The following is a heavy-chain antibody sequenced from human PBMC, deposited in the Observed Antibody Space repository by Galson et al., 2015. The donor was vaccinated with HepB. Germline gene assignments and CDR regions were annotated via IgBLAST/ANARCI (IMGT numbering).Heavy chain of an antibody. Sequence: QSGAEVKKPGESLRISCKGSGYSFTSYWISWVRQMPGKGLEWMGRIDPSDSYTNYSPSFQGHVTISADKSISTAYLQWSSLKASDTAMYYCARRQYCSSTSCYTGGYYFDYWGQGTLVTVSS. CDR3: ARRQYCSSTSCYTGGYYFDY. D-gene: IGHD2-2*02. V-gene: IGHV5-10-1*01. CDR2: IDPSDSYT. J-gene: IGHJ4*02. CDR1: GYSFTSYW.